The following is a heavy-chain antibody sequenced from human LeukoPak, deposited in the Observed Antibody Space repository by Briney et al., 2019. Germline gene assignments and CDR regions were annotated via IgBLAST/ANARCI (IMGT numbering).Heavy chain of an antibody. CDR2: IYDSGYT. D-gene: IGHD5-18*01. V-gene: IGHV4-59*01. CDR3: ARDLRSGYSYGYHGFDP. Sequence: ASETLSLTCTVSGGSISSYYWSWIRQPPGKGLEWIGYIYDSGYTNYNPSLKSRVTISVDTSKNQFSLKLSSVTAADTAVYYCARDLRSGYSYGYHGFDPWGQGTLITVSS. CDR1: GGSISSYY. J-gene: IGHJ5*02.